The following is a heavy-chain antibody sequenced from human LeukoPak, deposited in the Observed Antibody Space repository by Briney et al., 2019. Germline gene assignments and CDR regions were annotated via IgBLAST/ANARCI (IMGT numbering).Heavy chain of an antibody. V-gene: IGHV3-21*01. CDR1: GFTFSGSA. CDR3: ARDYDFWSGYSDI. J-gene: IGHJ3*02. D-gene: IGHD3-3*01. Sequence: GGSLRLSCAASGFTFSGSAMHWVRQAPGKGLEWVSSISSSSSYIYYADSVKGRFTISRDNAKNSLYLQMNSLRAEDTAVYYCARDYDFWSGYSDIWGQGTMVTVSS. CDR2: ISSSSSYI.